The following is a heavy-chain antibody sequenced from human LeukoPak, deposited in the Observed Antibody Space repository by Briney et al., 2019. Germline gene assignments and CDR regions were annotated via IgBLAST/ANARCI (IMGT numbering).Heavy chain of an antibody. V-gene: IGHV3-21*01. CDR1: GFTFSSYS. Sequence: PVGSLRLSCAASGFTFSSYSMNWVRQAPGKGLEWVSSISSSSSYIYYADSVKGRFTISRDNAKNSLYLQMNSLRAEDTAVYYCARDGLLAARVYWGQGTLVTVSS. D-gene: IGHD6-6*01. J-gene: IGHJ4*02. CDR3: ARDGLLAARVY. CDR2: ISSSSSYI.